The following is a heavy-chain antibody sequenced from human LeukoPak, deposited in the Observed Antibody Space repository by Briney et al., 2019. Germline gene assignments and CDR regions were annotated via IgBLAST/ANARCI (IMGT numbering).Heavy chain of an antibody. V-gene: IGHV3-23*01. CDR3: AKARYSSAWYYLDY. Sequence: GGSLRLSCSASGFTSSNFGMSWVRQATGKGLEWVSGISGSGDRTNEVDSVKGRFTISRDNSKNTLLLQMNSLRAEDTAIYFCAKARYSSAWYYLDYWGLGTLVTVAS. D-gene: IGHD6-19*01. CDR1: GFTSSNFG. J-gene: IGHJ4*02. CDR2: ISGSGDRT.